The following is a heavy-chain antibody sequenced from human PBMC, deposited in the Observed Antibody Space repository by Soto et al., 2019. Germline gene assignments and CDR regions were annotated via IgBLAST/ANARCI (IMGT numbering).Heavy chain of an antibody. CDR1: GFTFSSYG. CDR3: ATLYGSGSPGSDY. Sequence: QVQLVESGGGVVQPGRSLRLSCAASGFTFSSYGMHWVRQAPGKGLEWVAVIWYDGSNKYYADSVKGRFTISRDNSKNTLYLQMNSLRAEDTVVYYCATLYGSGSPGSDYWGQGTLVTVSS. CDR2: IWYDGSNK. V-gene: IGHV3-33*01. D-gene: IGHD3-10*01. J-gene: IGHJ4*02.